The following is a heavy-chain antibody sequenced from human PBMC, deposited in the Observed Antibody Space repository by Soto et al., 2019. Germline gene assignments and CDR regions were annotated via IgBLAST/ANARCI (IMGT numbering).Heavy chain of an antibody. Sequence: EVQLVESGGGVVQPGGSLRLSCAASGFTFSSYWMHWVRQAPGTGLVWVSRINSDGSSTSYEDSVKGRFTISTDNAKNTQYLQMNSRRAEDTAVYYCARYQSWGRQLWLSPSFDIWGQGTMVTVSS. CDR3: ARYQSWGRQLWLSPSFDI. J-gene: IGHJ3*02. CDR1: GFTFSSYW. D-gene: IGHD5-18*01. CDR2: INSDGSST. V-gene: IGHV3-74*01.